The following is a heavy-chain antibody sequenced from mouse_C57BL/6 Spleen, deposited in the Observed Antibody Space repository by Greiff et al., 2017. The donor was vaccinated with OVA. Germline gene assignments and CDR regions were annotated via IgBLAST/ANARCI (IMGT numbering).Heavy chain of an antibody. V-gene: IGHV1-26*01. CDR1: GYTFTDYY. D-gene: IGHD3-3*01. J-gene: IGHJ2*01. CDR2: INPNNGGT. CDR3: ARGDPGRYFDY. Sequence: VQLQQSGPELVKPGASVKISCKASGYTFTDYYMNWVKQSHGKSLEWIGDINPNNGGTSYNQKFKGKATLTVDKSSSTAYMELRSLTSEDSAVYYCARGDPGRYFDYWGQGTTLTVSS.